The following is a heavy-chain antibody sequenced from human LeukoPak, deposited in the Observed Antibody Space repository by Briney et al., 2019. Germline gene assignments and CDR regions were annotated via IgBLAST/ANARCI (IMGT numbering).Heavy chain of an antibody. J-gene: IGHJ4*02. Sequence: GGSLRLSCAASGFTFSSYAMSWVRQAPGKGLEWVSAISGSGGSTYYADSVKGRFTISRDNSKNTLYLQMNSLRAEDTAVYYCAKDPAYDILTGYYSYWGQGTLVTVSS. CDR2: ISGSGGST. CDR1: GFTFSSYA. D-gene: IGHD3-9*01. CDR3: AKDPAYDILTGYYSY. V-gene: IGHV3-23*01.